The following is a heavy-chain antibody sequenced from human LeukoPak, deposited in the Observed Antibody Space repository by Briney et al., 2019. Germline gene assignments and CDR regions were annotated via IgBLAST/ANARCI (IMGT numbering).Heavy chain of an antibody. Sequence: GSLRLSCAASDFSFSNYAMSWVRQAPGKGLEWVSAVSNRGGSTYYADSVKGRFTISRDNSKDTLYLQIHSLRAEDTAVYWCARERLAVSGSNWFDPWGQGTLVTVSS. J-gene: IGHJ5*02. CDR1: DFSFSNYA. CDR2: VSNRGGST. V-gene: IGHV3-23*01. CDR3: ARERLAVSGSNWFDP. D-gene: IGHD6-19*01.